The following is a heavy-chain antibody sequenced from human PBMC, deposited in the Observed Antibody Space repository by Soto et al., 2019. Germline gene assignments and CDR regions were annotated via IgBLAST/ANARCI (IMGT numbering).Heavy chain of an antibody. Sequence: QVQLVQSGAEVRKPGSSVKVSCKASGGTFTTYDISWVRQAPGQGLEWMGGIIPLFDATKYAQKFQGRVTITAAKSTGTAYMEVRSLRSEDTAMYYCARDRSSSWYNGTFYFDSWGQGTLVTVSS. CDR3: ARDRSSSWYNGTFYFDS. J-gene: IGHJ4*02. CDR2: IIPLFDAT. CDR1: GGTFTTYD. D-gene: IGHD6-19*01. V-gene: IGHV1-69*06.